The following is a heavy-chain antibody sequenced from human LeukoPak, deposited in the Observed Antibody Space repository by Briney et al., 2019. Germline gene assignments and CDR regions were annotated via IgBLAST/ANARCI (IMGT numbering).Heavy chain of an antibody. CDR1: GFTFSSYS. V-gene: IGHV3-21*04. Sequence: GGSLRLSCAASGFTFSSYSMNWVRQAPGKGLEWVSSISSSSSYIYYADSVKGRFTISRDNSKNTLYLQMNSLRAEDTAVYYCAKDRHNFWRSLDYWGQGTLVTVSS. J-gene: IGHJ4*02. CDR2: ISSSSSYI. D-gene: IGHD3-3*01. CDR3: AKDRHNFWRSLDY.